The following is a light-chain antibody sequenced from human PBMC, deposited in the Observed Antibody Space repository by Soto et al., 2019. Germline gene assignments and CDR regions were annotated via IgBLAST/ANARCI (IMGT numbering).Light chain of an antibody. V-gene: IGKV3-11*01. CDR2: DAS. J-gene: IGKJ4*01. CDR3: QQRSNWLLT. CDR1: QSVSIY. Sequence: EIVLTQSPATLSLSPGERATLSCRASQSVSIYLAWYQQKPGQAPRLLIYDASNRATGIPPRFSGSGSGTDFNLTISSLEPEDFAVYYCQQRSNWLLTFGGGTKVEIK.